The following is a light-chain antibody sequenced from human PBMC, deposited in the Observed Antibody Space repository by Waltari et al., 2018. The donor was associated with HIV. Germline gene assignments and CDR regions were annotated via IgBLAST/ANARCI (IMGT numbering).Light chain of an antibody. CDR3: AAWDNYLNAWV. Sequence: QSVLPQPPSTSATPGQRVPILCSRASSNTGRPFVSWSQQLPGATPKPLIYESDRRPAGVPDRCSGSESGTSASLAISGLRSEDEADYYCAAWDNYLNAWVFGGGTRVTVL. CDR1: SSNTGRPF. V-gene: IGLV1-47*01. CDR2: ESD. J-gene: IGLJ3*02.